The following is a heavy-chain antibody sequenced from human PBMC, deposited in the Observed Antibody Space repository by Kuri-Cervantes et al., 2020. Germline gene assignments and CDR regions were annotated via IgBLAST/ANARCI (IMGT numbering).Heavy chain of an antibody. D-gene: IGHD2-8*01. CDR1: GYTFSGYY. Sequence: ASVKVSCKASGYTFSGYYIHWVRQAPGQGLEWMGWINPNSGGTNYAQKFQGRVTMTRDTSISTAYMELSSLRSEDTAVYYCARGLHRILYYAVGGDWFDPWGQGTLVTVSS. J-gene: IGHJ5*02. V-gene: IGHV1-2*02. CDR2: INPNSGGT. CDR3: ARGLHRILYYAVGGDWFDP.